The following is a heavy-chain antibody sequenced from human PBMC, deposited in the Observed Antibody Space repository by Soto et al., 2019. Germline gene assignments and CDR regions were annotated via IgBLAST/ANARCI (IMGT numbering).Heavy chain of an antibody. Sequence: PSETLSLTCTVSGGSISSYYWSWIRQPPGKGLEWIGYIYYSGSTNYNPSLKGRVTISVDTSKNQFSLKLSSVTAADTAVYYCARGIEYSSSSGYYYYGMDVWGQGTTVTVSS. CDR3: ARGIEYSSSSGYYYYGMDV. V-gene: IGHV4-59*01. CDR1: GGSISSYY. CDR2: IYYSGST. J-gene: IGHJ6*02. D-gene: IGHD6-6*01.